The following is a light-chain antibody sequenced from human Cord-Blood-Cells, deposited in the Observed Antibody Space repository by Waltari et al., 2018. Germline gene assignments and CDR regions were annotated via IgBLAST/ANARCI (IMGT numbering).Light chain of an antibody. Sequence: EIVLTQSPATLSLSPGERATLSCRASQSVSSYLAWYQQKPGQAPRLLIYDASNRATGIPARFSGSGSGTDFTLTISSLEPEDFAVYYCQQRSNWPPRYTFGQGP. J-gene: IGKJ2*01. CDR3: QQRSNWPPRYT. V-gene: IGKV3-11*01. CDR2: DAS. CDR1: QSVSSY.